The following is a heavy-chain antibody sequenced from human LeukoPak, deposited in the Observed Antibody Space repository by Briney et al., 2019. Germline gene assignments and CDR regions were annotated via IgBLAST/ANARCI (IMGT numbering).Heavy chain of an antibody. CDR2: INSDGSST. CDR1: GFTFSSYW. D-gene: IGHD2-2*01. V-gene: IGHV3-74*01. Sequence: GGSLRLSCAASGFTFSSYWMHWVRQAPGKGLVWVSRINSDGSSTSYADSVKGRFTISRDNAKNTLYLQMNSLRAEDTAVYYCARGGGHKYCSSTSCPEHYYYYGMDVWGQGTTVTVSS. CDR3: ARGGGHKYCSSTSCPEHYYYYGMDV. J-gene: IGHJ6*02.